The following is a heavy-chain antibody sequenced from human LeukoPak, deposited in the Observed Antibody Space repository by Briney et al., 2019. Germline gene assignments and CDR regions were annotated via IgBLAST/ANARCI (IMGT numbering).Heavy chain of an antibody. V-gene: IGHV1-69*13. Sequence: SVKVSCKASGGTFSSYAISWVRQAPGQGLEWMGGIIPIFGTANYAQKFQGRVTITADESTSTAYMELSSLRSEDTAVYYCARGRDGYNSPSFDYWGQGTLVTVSS. CDR2: IIPIFGTA. J-gene: IGHJ4*02. CDR1: GGTFSSYA. D-gene: IGHD5-24*01. CDR3: ARGRDGYNSPSFDY.